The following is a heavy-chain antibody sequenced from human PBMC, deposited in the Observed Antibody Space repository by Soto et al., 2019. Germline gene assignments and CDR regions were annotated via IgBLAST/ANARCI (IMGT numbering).Heavy chain of an antibody. V-gene: IGHV1-46*01. Sequence: ASVKFSCKGSGYTFTSYYMHWVRQDPGQGLEWMGIINPSGGSTSYAQKFQGRVTMTRDTSTSTVYMELSSLRSEDTAVYYCARALDYYHSSGFWGQGTLVTVSS. CDR1: GYTFTSYY. CDR3: ARALDYYHSSGF. CDR2: INPSGGST. J-gene: IGHJ4*02. D-gene: IGHD3-22*01.